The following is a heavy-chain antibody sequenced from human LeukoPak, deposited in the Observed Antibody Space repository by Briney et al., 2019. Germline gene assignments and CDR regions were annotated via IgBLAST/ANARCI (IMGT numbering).Heavy chain of an antibody. CDR3: AREFRTTTWSCDAFDL. Sequence: ASVKVSCKASGYTFTDYDMHWVRQAPGQGLEWVGWINPSTGGTNYAQKFQDRVTMTRDTSNTTSYMELSRLRFDDTAVYYCAREFRTTTWSCDAFDLWGQGTMVTVSS. D-gene: IGHD1/OR15-1a*01. V-gene: IGHV1-2*02. J-gene: IGHJ3*01. CDR1: GYTFTDYD. CDR2: INPSTGGT.